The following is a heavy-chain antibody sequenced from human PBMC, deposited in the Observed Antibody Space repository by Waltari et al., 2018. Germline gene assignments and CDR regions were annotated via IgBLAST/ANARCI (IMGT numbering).Heavy chain of an antibody. Sequence: QVQLQESGPGLVKPSETLSLTCAVSGYSISSGYYWGWIRQPPGKGLEWIGSIYHSGSTECNPSLKVRVTIEVDTAKNQFSLKLSAVTAADTAVYYCAAYVHSLGYCTNGVCPYYFDYWGQGTLVTVSS. D-gene: IGHD2-8*01. CDR1: GYSISSGYY. V-gene: IGHV4-38-2*01. CDR3: AAYVHSLGYCTNGVCPYYFDY. J-gene: IGHJ4*02. CDR2: IYHSGST.